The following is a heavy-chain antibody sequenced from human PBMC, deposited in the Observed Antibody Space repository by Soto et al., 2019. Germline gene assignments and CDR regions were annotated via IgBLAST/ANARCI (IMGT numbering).Heavy chain of an antibody. V-gene: IGHV3-74*01. CDR2: IKSDGSDT. CDR1: GFTFSSYW. J-gene: IGHJ4*02. D-gene: IGHD4-17*01. CDR3: VRVAYGDLGG. Sequence: EVQLVESWGGLVQPGGSLRLSCAASGFTFSSYWMHCVRQAPGKGLVWVSRIKSDGSDTSYADSVKGRFTISRDNAKNTLYLQMSSLRAEDTAVYYCVRVAYGDLGGWGQGTLVTVSS.